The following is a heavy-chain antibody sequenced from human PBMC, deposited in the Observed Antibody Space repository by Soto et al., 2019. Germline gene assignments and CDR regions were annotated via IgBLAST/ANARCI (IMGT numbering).Heavy chain of an antibody. D-gene: IGHD3-10*01. CDR2: IWYDGSNK. J-gene: IGHJ6*02. V-gene: IGHV3-33*01. CDR3: ARDWYYGSGSYYYYYNGMDV. CDR1: GFTFIRSC. Sequence: GGSLRISGETAGFTFIRSCIRWVRQAPGKGLEWVAVIWYDGSNKYYADSVKGRFTISRDNSKNTLYLQLKSMRAEDTAVYYCARDWYYGSGSYYYYYNGMDVWGQGTMVTDSS.